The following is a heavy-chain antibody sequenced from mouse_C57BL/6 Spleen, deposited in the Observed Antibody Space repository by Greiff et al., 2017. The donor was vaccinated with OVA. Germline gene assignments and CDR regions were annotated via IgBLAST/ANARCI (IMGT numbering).Heavy chain of an antibody. CDR1: GYTFTSYW. V-gene: IGHV1-7*01. Sequence: QVQLKPSGAELAKPGASVKLSCKASGYTFTSYWMHWVKQRPGQGLEWIGYINPSSGYTKYNQKFKDKATLTADKSSSTAYMQLSSLTYEDAAVYYCARDYDYWYFDVWGTGTTVTVSS. D-gene: IGHD2-4*01. CDR2: INPSSGYT. J-gene: IGHJ1*03. CDR3: ARDYDYWYFDV.